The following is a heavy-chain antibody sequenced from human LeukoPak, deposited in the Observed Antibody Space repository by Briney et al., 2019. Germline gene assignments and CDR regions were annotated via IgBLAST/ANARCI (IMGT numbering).Heavy chain of an antibody. D-gene: IGHD6-19*01. Sequence: QSGGSLRLSCAASGFTFSSYGMSWVRQAPGKGLEWVSAISGSGGSTYYADSVKGRFTISRDNAKNSLYLQMNSLRAEDTAVYYCARVPFSSGWLDYWGQGTLVTVSS. CDR1: GFTFSSYG. V-gene: IGHV3-23*01. CDR3: ARVPFSSGWLDY. CDR2: ISGSGGST. J-gene: IGHJ4*02.